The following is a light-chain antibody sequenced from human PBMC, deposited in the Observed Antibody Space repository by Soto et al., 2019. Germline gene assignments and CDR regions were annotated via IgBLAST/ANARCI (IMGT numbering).Light chain of an antibody. J-gene: IGLJ3*02. Sequence: QSALTQPASVSGSPGQSITISCTGTGSDVVGYVSWYQHHPGKAPKLLIYEVSNRPSGVSNRFSGSKSGNTASLTISGLQAEDEADYYCQSYDSSLSGSVFGGGTKVTVL. CDR3: QSYDSSLSGSV. CDR2: EVS. V-gene: IGLV2-14*01. CDR1: GSDVVGY.